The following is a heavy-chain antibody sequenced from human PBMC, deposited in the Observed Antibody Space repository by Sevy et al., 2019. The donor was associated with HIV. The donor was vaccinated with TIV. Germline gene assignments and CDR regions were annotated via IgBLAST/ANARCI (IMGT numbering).Heavy chain of an antibody. CDR1: GFTFSSYA. CDR3: AKDRSGSYYANFDY. Sequence: GGSLRLSCAASGFTFSSYAMSWVRQAPGKGLEWVSAISGSGGSTYYADSVKGRFTISRDNSKNTLYLQMNSLRAEDTAVYDCAKDRSGSYYANFDYWGQGTLVTVSS. D-gene: IGHD1-26*01. CDR2: ISGSGGST. J-gene: IGHJ4*02. V-gene: IGHV3-23*01.